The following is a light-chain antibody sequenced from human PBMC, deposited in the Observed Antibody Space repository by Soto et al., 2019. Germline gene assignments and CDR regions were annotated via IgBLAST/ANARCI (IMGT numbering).Light chain of an antibody. Sequence: QSVLAQPASVSGSPGQSITISCTGTSSDVGSYNLVSWYQQHPGKAPKLMIYEGSKRPSGVSNRFSGSMSGNTASLTISGLQAEDEADYYCCSYAGSSTYVFGTGTKVTVL. CDR1: SSDVGSYNL. CDR3: CSYAGSSTYV. J-gene: IGLJ1*01. CDR2: EGS. V-gene: IGLV2-23*01.